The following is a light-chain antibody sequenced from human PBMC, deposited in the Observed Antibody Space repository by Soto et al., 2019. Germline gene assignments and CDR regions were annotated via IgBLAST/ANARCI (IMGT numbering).Light chain of an antibody. CDR1: QTISNW. Sequence: IHMTQSPSTLSASVGYRVTITCQASQTISNWLAWYQQKPGKAPKLLIYKASTLESGVPSRFSGSGSGTEFTLTISALQPEDFATYFCQQSYITPRTFGQGTKVDIK. V-gene: IGKV1-5*03. CDR3: QQSYITPRT. J-gene: IGKJ1*01. CDR2: KAS.